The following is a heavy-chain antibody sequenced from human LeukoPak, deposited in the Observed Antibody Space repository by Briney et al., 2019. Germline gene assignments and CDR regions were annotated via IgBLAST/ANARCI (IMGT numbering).Heavy chain of an antibody. J-gene: IGHJ5*02. CDR1: GFTFNNYA. CDR3: SKDPVQHGNGLYWFDP. D-gene: IGHD1-1*01. CDR2: ISASDTKT. Sequence: GGSLRLSCAASGFTFNNYAVSWVRQAPGRGLEGFSGISASDTKTYYADSVKGRFTISRDNSRNTFYLQMTSLRVEDTAVYYCSKDPVQHGNGLYWFDPWGQGTVVTVSS. V-gene: IGHV3-23*01.